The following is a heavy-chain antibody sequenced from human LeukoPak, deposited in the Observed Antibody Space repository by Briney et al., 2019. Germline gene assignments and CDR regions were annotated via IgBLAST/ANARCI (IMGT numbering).Heavy chain of an antibody. CDR3: ARHVGSSGLYV. CDR1: GYSFTSYW. V-gene: IGHV5-51*01. Sequence: GESLKISCKASGYSFTSYWIGWVRQMPGKGLEWMGIIYPRDSDTRYSPSFQGQVTISVDKSISTAYLQWSSLKASDTAMYYCARHVGSSGLYVWGQGTLVTVSP. D-gene: IGHD6-19*01. J-gene: IGHJ4*02. CDR2: IYPRDSDT.